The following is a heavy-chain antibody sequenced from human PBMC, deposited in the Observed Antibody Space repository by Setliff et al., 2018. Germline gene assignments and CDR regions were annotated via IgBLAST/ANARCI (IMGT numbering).Heavy chain of an antibody. CDR3: VRDRTAYSYGLDV. J-gene: IGHJ6*02. CDR1: GGSITSGSYY. CDR2: LHTSGTT. D-gene: IGHD5-18*01. Sequence: PSETLSLTCAVSGGSITSGSYYWSWIRQPAGEGLEWIGRLHTSGTTVYNPSLKGRVTISADTSTNHFSLKLTSVTAADTAVYYCVRDRTAYSYGLDVWGQGTTVTVSS. V-gene: IGHV4-61*02.